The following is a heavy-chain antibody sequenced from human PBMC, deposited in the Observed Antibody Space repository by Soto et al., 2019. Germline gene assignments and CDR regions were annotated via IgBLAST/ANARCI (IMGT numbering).Heavy chain of an antibody. D-gene: IGHD2-15*01. Sequence: PSETLSLTCTVSGGSISSVNHFWGWIRQSPGQGLEWIGSIYYSGSTYYNPSLQSRVTISIDRSNSQFSLRLSSVTAPDTAVYYCSRLPCSGGSCYYWYFDLWGRGTSVT. CDR3: SRLPCSGGSCYYWYFDL. CDR1: GGSISSVNHF. V-gene: IGHV4-39*01. J-gene: IGHJ2*01. CDR2: IYYSGST.